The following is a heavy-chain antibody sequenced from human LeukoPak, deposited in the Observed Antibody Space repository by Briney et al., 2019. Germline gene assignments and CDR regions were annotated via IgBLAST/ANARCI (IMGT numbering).Heavy chain of an antibody. CDR2: ITSSTSYI. CDR1: GFTFSDYS. D-gene: IGHD5/OR15-5a*01. J-gene: IGHJ4*02. Sequence: PGGSLRLSCAASGFTFSDYSMNWVRQAPGKGLEWVSYITSSTSYIYYADSVKGRFTISRDNAKNSLYLQMNSLRAEDTAVYYCAREKGVSGYDYWGQGTLVTVPS. V-gene: IGHV3-21*01. CDR3: AREKGVSGYDY.